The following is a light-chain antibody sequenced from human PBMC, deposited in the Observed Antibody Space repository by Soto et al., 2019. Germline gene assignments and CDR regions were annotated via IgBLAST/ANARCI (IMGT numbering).Light chain of an antibody. J-gene: IGLJ2*01. CDR3: QSYDTSLSGWV. CDR1: SSNIGAGYD. CDR2: GNT. Sequence: QSVLAQPASVSGAPGQRVTISCTGSSSNIGAGYDVHWYRQLPGTAPKILIYGNTNRPSGVPDRFSGSKSGTSASLAITGLQAEDEADYYCQSYDTSLSGWVVGGGTKLTVL. V-gene: IGLV1-40*01.